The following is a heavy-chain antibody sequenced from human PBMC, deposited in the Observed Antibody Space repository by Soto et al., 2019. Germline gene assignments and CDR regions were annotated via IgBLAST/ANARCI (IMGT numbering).Heavy chain of an antibody. V-gene: IGHV3-23*01. CDR1: GFTFSSYA. D-gene: IGHD3-22*01. CDR2: ISGSGGST. J-gene: IGHJ4*02. CDR3: AKGLVRIYDSSGYYYDRILDY. Sequence: PGGSLRLSCAASGFTFSSYAMSWVRQAPGKGLEWVSAISGSGGSTYYADSVKGRFTISRDNSKNTLYLQMNSLRAEDTAVYYCAKGLVRIYDSSGYYYDRILDYWGQGTLVTVSS.